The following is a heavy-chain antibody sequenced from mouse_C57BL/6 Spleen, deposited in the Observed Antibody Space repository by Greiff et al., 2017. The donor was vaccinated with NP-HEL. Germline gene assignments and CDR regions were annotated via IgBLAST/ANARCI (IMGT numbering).Heavy chain of an antibody. CDR2: IYPGDGDT. D-gene: IGHD3-2*02. V-gene: IGHV1-80*01. Sequence: QVQLQQSGAELVKPGASVKISCKASGYAFSSYWMKWVKQRPGKGLEWIGQIYPGDGDTNYNGKFKGKATLTADKSSSTAYMQLSSLTSEDSAVYFLASYSSGSYGMDYWGQGTSVTVSS. CDR3: ASYSSGSYGMDY. CDR1: GYAFSSYW. J-gene: IGHJ4*01.